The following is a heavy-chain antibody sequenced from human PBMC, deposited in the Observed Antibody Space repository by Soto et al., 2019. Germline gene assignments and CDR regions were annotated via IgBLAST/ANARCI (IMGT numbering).Heavy chain of an antibody. CDR3: AAFLGAYWYFDL. CDR1: GGSISSDVYY. J-gene: IGHJ2*01. D-gene: IGHD1-26*01. CDR2: IYNSGRT. Sequence: SSETLSLTCTVSGGSISSDVYYWSWIRQPPGKGLEWIGYIYNSGRTYYNPSLRSRVIISLDTSKNQFSLKLSSVTAADTAVYYCAAFLGAYWYFDLWGRGTLVTVSS. V-gene: IGHV4-30-4*01.